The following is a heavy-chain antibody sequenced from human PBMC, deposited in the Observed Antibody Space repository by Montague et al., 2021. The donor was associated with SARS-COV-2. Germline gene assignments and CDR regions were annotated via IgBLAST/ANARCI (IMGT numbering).Heavy chain of an antibody. D-gene: IGHD3-22*01. V-gene: IGHV4-59*08. Sequence: SETLSLTCTVSGGSISSYYWSWIRQPPGKGLEWIGYIYYSGSTNYNPSLKCRVTISVDTSKNQFSLKLSSVTAADTAVYYCARQYYDSSGEDAFDIWGQGTMVTVSS. J-gene: IGHJ3*02. CDR1: GGSISSYY. CDR2: IYYSGST. CDR3: ARQYYDSSGEDAFDI.